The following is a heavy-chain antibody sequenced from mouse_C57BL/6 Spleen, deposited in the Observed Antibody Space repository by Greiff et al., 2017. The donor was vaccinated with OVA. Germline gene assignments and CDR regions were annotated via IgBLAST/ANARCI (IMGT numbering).Heavy chain of an antibody. CDR1: GYTFTSYG. Sequence: VQLKESGAELVRPGSSVKMSCKTSGYTFTSYGINWVKQRPGQGLEWIGYIYIGNGYTEYNEKFKGKATLTSDTSSSTAYMQLSSLTSEDSAIYFCARGDYGSSHWYFDVWGTGTTVTVSS. CDR3: ARGDYGSSHWYFDV. CDR2: IYIGNGYT. V-gene: IGHV1-58*01. D-gene: IGHD1-1*01. J-gene: IGHJ1*03.